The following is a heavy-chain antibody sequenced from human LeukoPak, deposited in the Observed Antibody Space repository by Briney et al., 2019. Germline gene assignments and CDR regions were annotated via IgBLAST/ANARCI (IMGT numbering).Heavy chain of an antibody. J-gene: IGHJ5*02. V-gene: IGHV4-4*07. D-gene: IGHD1-26*01. CDR2: IYASGST. CDR1: GGSIRDYY. Sequence: PSETLSLTCTVSGGSIRDYYWNWIRQPAGKGLEWIGRIYASGSTNYNPSLRSRVTISVDKSKNQFSLKLTSATAADTAVYYCARSYLSGTYYDWFDPWGQGTLVTVSS. CDR3: ARSYLSGTYYDWFDP.